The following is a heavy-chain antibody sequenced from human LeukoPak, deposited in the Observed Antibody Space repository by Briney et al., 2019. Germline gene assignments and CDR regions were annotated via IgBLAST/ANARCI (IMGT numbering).Heavy chain of an antibody. D-gene: IGHD3-10*01. CDR1: GGSISSGGYY. J-gene: IGHJ3*02. V-gene: IGHV4-31*03. CDR3: ARGHNYGSGTGRTMGAFDI. CDR2: IYYSGST. Sequence: SETLSLTCTVSGGSISSGGYYWSWIRQHPGKGLEWIGYIYYSGSTYYNPSLRSRVTISVDTSKNQFSLKLSSVTAADTAVYYCARGHNYGSGTGRTMGAFDIWGQGTMVTVSS.